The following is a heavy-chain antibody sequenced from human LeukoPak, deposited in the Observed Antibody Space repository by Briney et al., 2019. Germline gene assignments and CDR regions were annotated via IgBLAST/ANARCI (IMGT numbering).Heavy chain of an antibody. J-gene: IGHJ4*02. Sequence: GGSLRLSCAASGFTFSSYAMHWVRQAPGKGLEYVSAISSNGGSTYYANSVKGRFTISGDNSKNTLYLQMGSLRAEDMAVYYCARGIVVVPAAMGYYFDYWGQGTLVTVSS. V-gene: IGHV3-64*01. D-gene: IGHD2-2*01. CDR1: GFTFSSYA. CDR2: ISSNGGST. CDR3: ARGIVVVPAAMGYYFDY.